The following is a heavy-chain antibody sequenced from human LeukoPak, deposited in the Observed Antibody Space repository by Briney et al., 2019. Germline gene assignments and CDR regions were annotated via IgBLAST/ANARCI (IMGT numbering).Heavy chain of an antibody. CDR3: ASGPLSGGSYI. CDR1: GYTFTSYG. Sequence: ASVKVSCKASGYTFTSYGISWVRQAPGQGIEWMGGIIPIFGTANYAQKFQGRVTITADKSTSTAYMELSSLRSEDTAVYYCASGPLSGGSYIWGQGTLVTVSS. J-gene: IGHJ4*02. V-gene: IGHV1-69*06. D-gene: IGHD1-26*01. CDR2: IIPIFGTA.